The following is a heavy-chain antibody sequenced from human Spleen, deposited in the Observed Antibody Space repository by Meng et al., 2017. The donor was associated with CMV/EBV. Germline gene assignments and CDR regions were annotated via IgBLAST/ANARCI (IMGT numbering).Heavy chain of an antibody. CDR3: ARQVGLYNWFDP. V-gene: IGHV4-59*01. CDR2: LRHRGST. CDR1: GGSISSYY. Sequence: SETLSLTCTVSGGSISSYYWSWIRQPPGRGLEWIGSLRHRGSTNYNPSLKSRVTISVDTSKNQFSLKLSSVTAADTAVYYCARQVGLYNWFDPWGQGTLVTVSS. D-gene: IGHD1-26*01. J-gene: IGHJ5*02.